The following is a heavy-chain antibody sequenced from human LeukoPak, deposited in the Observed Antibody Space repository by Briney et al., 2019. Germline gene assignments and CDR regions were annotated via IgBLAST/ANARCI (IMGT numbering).Heavy chain of an antibody. CDR1: GGSISSSSYY. D-gene: IGHD5-24*01. CDR3: ARVWWLQGYFDY. J-gene: IGHJ4*02. V-gene: IGHV4-39*07. Sequence: SETLSLTCTVSGGSISSSSYYWGWIRQPPGKGLEWIGSIYYSGSTYYNPSLKSRVTISVYTSKNQFSLKLRSVPAADTAVYYCARVWWLQGYFDYWGQGTLVTVSS. CDR2: IYYSGST.